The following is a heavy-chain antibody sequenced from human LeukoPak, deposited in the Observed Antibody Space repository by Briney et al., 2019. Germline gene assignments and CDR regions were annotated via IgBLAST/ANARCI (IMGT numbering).Heavy chain of an antibody. CDR2: IYPGDSDT. Sequence: LGESLKISCKGSGYSFTSYWIGWVRQMPGKGLGWMGIIYPGDSDTRYSPSFQGQVTISADKSISTAYLQWSSLKASDTAMYYCARQSLGSGYYDSSGYYLTDYWGQGTLVTVSS. J-gene: IGHJ4*02. CDR3: ARQSLGSGYYDSSGYYLTDY. V-gene: IGHV5-51*01. D-gene: IGHD3-22*01. CDR1: GYSFTSYW.